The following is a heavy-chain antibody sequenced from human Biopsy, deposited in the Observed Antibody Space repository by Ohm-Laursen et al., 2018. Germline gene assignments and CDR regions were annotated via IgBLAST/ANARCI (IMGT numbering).Heavy chain of an antibody. J-gene: IGHJ4*02. CDR2: IYYIGST. CDR3: ARVGAGAPSIDYFDY. CDR1: GGSIGSFF. V-gene: IGHV4-59*07. D-gene: IGHD1-26*01. Sequence: SDTLSLTCAVSGGSIGSFFWSWIRKPPGKGLGWIGYIYYIGSTNYNPTLRSRVTISVERSKNQFYLELSSVTAADTAVYYCARVGAGAPSIDYFDYWGQGALVTVSS.